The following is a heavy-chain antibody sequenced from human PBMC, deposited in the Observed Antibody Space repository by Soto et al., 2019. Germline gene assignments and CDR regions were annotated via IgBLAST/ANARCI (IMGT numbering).Heavy chain of an antibody. CDR1: GAHISSGGFY. D-gene: IGHD3-10*01. CDR3: AREPISTPRGVTQVDP. V-gene: IGHV4-31*03. Sequence: QVRLQESGPGLVRPSQTLSLTGNVSGAHISSGGFYWSWIRQHPGKGPEWIGYIYNSGTTFYNPSLWSRVTMSLDAANNNFSLELRSATVADTAVSSCAREPISTPRGVTQVDPWGQGTQVTVSS. CDR2: IYNSGTT. J-gene: IGHJ5*02.